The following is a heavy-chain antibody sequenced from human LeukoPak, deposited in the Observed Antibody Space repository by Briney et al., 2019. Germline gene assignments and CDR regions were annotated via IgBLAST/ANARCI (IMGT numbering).Heavy chain of an antibody. V-gene: IGHV1-18*01. D-gene: IGHD4-23*01. J-gene: IGHJ4*02. CDR2: ISAYNGNT. CDR1: GYTFSSYG. CDR3: ARDATVVTPASTFDY. Sequence: ASVKVSCKASGYTFSSYGISWVRQAPGQGLEWMGWISAYNGNTNYAQKLQGRVTMTTDTSTSTAYMELRSLRSDDTAVYCCARDATVVTPASTFDYWGQGTLVTVSS.